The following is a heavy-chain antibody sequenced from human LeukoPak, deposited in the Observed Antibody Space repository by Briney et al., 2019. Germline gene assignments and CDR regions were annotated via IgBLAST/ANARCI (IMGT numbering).Heavy chain of an antibody. J-gene: IGHJ6*02. D-gene: IGHD3-10*01. CDR1: GYTFTRYD. V-gene: IGHV1-8*01. CDR3: ARGPAWYDYGSGRNRHYYYYGMDV. Sequence: ASVKVSCKASGYTFTRYDINWVRQATGQGLEWLGWINPNSGNTGYAQKFQGRATMTRNTSISTAYMELSSLRSEDTAVYYCARGPAWYDYGSGRNRHYYYYGMDVWGQGTTVTVSS. CDR2: INPNSGNT.